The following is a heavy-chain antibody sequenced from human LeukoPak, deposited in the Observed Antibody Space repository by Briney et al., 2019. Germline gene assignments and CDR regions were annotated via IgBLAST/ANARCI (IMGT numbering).Heavy chain of an antibody. CDR1: GFTFSSYS. V-gene: IGHV3-48*04. D-gene: IGHD3-9*01. CDR2: ISSSSSTI. CDR3: ARERIEDYDILTGYYKSNYYFDY. J-gene: IGHJ4*02. Sequence: GGSLRLSCAASGFTFSSYSMNWVRQAPGKGLEWVSYISSSSSTIYYADSVKGRFTISRDNAKNSLYLQMNSLRAEDTAVYYCARERIEDYDILTGYYKSNYYFDYWGQGTLVTVSS.